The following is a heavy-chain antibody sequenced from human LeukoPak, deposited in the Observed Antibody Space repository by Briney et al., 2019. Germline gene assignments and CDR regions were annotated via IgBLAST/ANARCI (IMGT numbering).Heavy chain of an antibody. J-gene: IGHJ6*03. CDR1: GFTFSSYS. V-gene: IGHV3-21*01. CDR2: ISSSSSYI. D-gene: IGHD2-2*01. CDR3: ARGVVPAAYYMDV. Sequence: GGSLRLSCAASGFTFSSYSMNCVRQAPGKGLEWVSSISSSSSYIYYADSVKGRFTISRDNAKNSLYLQMNSLRAEDTAVYYCARGVVPAAYYMDVWGKGTTVTVSS.